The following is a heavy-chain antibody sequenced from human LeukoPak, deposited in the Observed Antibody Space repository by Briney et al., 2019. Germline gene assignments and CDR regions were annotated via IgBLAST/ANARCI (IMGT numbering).Heavy chain of an antibody. Sequence: GSSVKVSCKASGGTFSSYTISWVRQAPGQGLEWMGRIIPILGIANYAQKFQGRVTITADKSTSTAYMELSSLRSEDTAVYYCARPLIVVVPAAPPRDAFDIWGQGTMVTVSS. V-gene: IGHV1-69*02. CDR3: ARPLIVVVPAAPPRDAFDI. D-gene: IGHD2-2*01. CDR1: GGTFSSYT. J-gene: IGHJ3*02. CDR2: IIPILGIA.